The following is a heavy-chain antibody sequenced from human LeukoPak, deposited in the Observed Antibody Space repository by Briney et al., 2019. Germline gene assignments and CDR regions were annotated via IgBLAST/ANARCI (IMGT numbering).Heavy chain of an antibody. CDR3: ARDSHCSSTSCYFRRVGVGWFDP. CDR2: ISAYNGNT. CDR1: GYTFTSYG. D-gene: IGHD2-2*01. V-gene: IGHV1-18*01. J-gene: IGHJ5*02. Sequence: ASVKVSCKASGYTFTSYGISWVRQAPGQGLEWMGWISAYNGNTNYAQKLQGRVTMTTDTSTSTAYMELRSLRSDDTAVYYCARDSHCSSTSCYFRRVGVGWFDPWGQGTLVTVSS.